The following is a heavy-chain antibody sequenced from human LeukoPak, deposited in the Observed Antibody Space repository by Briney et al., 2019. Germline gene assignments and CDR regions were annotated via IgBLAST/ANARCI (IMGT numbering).Heavy chain of an antibody. V-gene: IGHV4-59*08. Sequence: SETLSLTCTVSGGSISSYYWSWIRQPPGKGLEWIGFIYYSGSTNYNPSLKSRVTISVDASKNQFSLKLTSVTAADTAVYYCARHTGVQLWNPNWFDPWGQGTLVTVSS. D-gene: IGHD5-18*01. CDR3: ARHTGVQLWNPNWFDP. CDR2: IYYSGST. CDR1: GGSISSYY. J-gene: IGHJ5*02.